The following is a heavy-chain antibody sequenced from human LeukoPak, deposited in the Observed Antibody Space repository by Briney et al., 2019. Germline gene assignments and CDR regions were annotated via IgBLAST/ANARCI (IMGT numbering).Heavy chain of an antibody. D-gene: IGHD6-13*01. CDR2: ISSSGSTI. V-gene: IGHV3-11*01. J-gene: IGHJ3*02. Sequence: GGSLRLSCAASGFTFSDYYMSWIRQAPGKGLEWVSYISSSGSTIYYADSVKGRSTISRDNAKNSLYLQMNSLRAEDTAVYYCASYRDSSSWAHDAFDIWGQGTMVTVSS. CDR3: ASYRDSSSWAHDAFDI. CDR1: GFTFSDYY.